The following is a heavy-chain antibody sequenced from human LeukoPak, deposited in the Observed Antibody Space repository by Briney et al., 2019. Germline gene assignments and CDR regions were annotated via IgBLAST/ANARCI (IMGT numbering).Heavy chain of an antibody. CDR3: ARDQIVGATGDAFDI. Sequence: SVKVSCKASGYTFTSYYMHWVRQAPGQGLEWMGGIIPIFGTANYAQKFQDRVTITADESTSTAYMELSSLRSEDTAVYYCARDQIVGATGDAFDIWGQGTMVTVSS. CDR2: IIPIFGTA. CDR1: GYTFTSYY. J-gene: IGHJ3*02. V-gene: IGHV1-69*13. D-gene: IGHD1-26*01.